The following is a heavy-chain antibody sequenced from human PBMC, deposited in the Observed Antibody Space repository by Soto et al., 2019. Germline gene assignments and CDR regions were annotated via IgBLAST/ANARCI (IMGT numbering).Heavy chain of an antibody. CDR3: ARDRAAGGY. D-gene: IGHD6-13*01. CDR2: ISSGGSTL. J-gene: IGHJ4*02. CDR1: GLSFSNYE. Sequence: GGSRGRACAASGLSFSNYEMNWVRQAPGKGLEWVAYISSGGSTLHYADSVRGRFTVSRDNARNSLYLQMNTLRVEDTALYYCARDRAAGGYWGQGTLVTVSS. V-gene: IGHV3-48*03.